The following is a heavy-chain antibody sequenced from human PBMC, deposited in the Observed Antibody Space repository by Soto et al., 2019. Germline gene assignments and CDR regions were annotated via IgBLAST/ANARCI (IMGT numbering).Heavy chain of an antibody. CDR3: ARTPGAYIVVVPAAINLEH. CDR1: GYTFTSYG. V-gene: IGHV1-18*01. CDR2: ISAYNGNT. D-gene: IGHD2-2*02. Sequence: ASVKVSCKASGYTFTSYGISWVRQAPGQGLEWMGWISAYNGNTNYAQKLQGRVTMTTDTSTSTAYMELRSLRSDDTAVYYCARTPGAYIVVVPAAINLEHWGQGTLVTVSS. J-gene: IGHJ1*01.